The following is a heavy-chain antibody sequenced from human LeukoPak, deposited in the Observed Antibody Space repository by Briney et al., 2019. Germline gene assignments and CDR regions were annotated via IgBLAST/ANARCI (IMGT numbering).Heavy chain of an antibody. CDR1: GFTFSSYS. CDR3: ARVASLQDFDY. J-gene: IGHJ4*02. V-gene: IGHV3-48*01. CDR2: ISSSSSTI. Sequence: GGSLRLSCAASGFTFSSYSMNWVRQAPGKGLEWVSYISSSSSTIYYADSVKGRFTISRDNAKNSLYLQMNSLRAEDTAVYYCARVASLQDFDYWGQGTLVTVSS.